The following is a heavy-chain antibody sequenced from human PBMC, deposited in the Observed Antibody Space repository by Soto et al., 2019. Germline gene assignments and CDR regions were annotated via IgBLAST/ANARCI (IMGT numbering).Heavy chain of an antibody. V-gene: IGHV3-74*01. CDR2: VHSDGTTT. CDR3: ARGGRGGFDL. J-gene: IGHJ3*01. Sequence: EVQLVESGGGLVQPEESLRLSCAASGFTFDYYWMHWVRQAPGKGLVWVSRVHSDGTTTTYADSVKGRFTISRDNARNTVSLQMSSLRAEDTAIYYCARGGRGGFDLWGHGTVVTVSS. CDR1: GFTFDYYW. D-gene: IGHD3-10*01.